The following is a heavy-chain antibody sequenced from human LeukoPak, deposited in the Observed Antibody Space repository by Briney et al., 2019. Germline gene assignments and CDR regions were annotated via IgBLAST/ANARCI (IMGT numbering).Heavy chain of an antibody. CDR2: IIPIFGTA. CDR3: AKAWCNAELQLWTLPDAFDI. D-gene: IGHD5-18*01. Sequence: SVTVSFKASGGTFSSYAISWVRQAPGQGLEWMGGIIPIFGTANYAQKFQGRVTITADESTSTAYMELSSLRSEDTAVYYCAKAWCNAELQLWTLPDAFDIWGQGTMVTVSS. V-gene: IGHV1-69*13. CDR1: GGTFSSYA. J-gene: IGHJ3*02.